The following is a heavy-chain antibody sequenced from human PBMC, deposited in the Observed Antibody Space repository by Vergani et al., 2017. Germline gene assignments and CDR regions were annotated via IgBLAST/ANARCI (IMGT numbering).Heavy chain of an antibody. CDR2: IRSKANSYAT. CDR3: TSYCSNGVCYTHAFDI. D-gene: IGHD2-8*01. Sequence: EVQLVESGGGLVQPGGSLRLSCAASGFMFSNYWMNWVRQAPGKGLEWVGRIRSKANSYATAYAASVKGRFTISRDDSKNTAYLQMNSLKTEDTAVYYCTSYCSNGVCYTHAFDIWGQGTMVTVSS. CDR1: GFMFSNYW. V-gene: IGHV3-73*01. J-gene: IGHJ3*02.